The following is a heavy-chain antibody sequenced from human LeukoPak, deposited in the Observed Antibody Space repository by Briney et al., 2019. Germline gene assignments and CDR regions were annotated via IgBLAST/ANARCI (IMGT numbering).Heavy chain of an antibody. Sequence: GGSLRLSCTASGFTFGDYAMSWFRQAPGKGLEWVGFIRSKAYGGTTEYAASVKGRFTISRDDSKSIAYLQMNSLKTEDTAVYYCTSAPTTYYDFWSGYYTGSAFDIWGQGTMVTVSS. CDR1: GFTFGDYA. CDR2: IRSKAYGGTT. CDR3: TSAPTTYYDFWSGYYTGSAFDI. V-gene: IGHV3-49*03. J-gene: IGHJ3*02. D-gene: IGHD3-3*01.